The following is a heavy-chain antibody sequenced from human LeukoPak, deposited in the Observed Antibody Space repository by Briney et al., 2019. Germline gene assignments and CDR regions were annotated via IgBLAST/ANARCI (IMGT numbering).Heavy chain of an antibody. CDR2: IYSGGST. D-gene: IGHD3-10*01. V-gene: IGHV3-53*01. Sequence: GGSLRLSCAASGFTVSSNYMSWVRQAPGKGLEWVSVIYSGGSTYYADSVKGRFTISRDNSKNTLYLQMNSLRAEDTAVYYCARAGGFTILRGAGNNWFDPWGQGTLVTVSS. CDR3: ARAGGFTILRGAGNNWFDP. CDR1: GFTVSSNY. J-gene: IGHJ5*02.